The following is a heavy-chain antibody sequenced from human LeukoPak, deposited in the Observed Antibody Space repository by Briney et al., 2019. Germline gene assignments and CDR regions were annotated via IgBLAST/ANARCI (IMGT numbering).Heavy chain of an antibody. Sequence: PSETLSLTCTVSGGSISSSNYYWGWIRQPPGKGLEWIGSIYYSGSTYYNPSLKSRVTISVDTPKNQFSLKLSSVTAADTAVYYCAGHTIFGVEPISDYWGQGTLVTVSS. V-gene: IGHV4-39*01. J-gene: IGHJ4*02. CDR3: AGHTIFGVEPISDY. CDR1: GGSISSSNYY. D-gene: IGHD3-3*01. CDR2: IYYSGST.